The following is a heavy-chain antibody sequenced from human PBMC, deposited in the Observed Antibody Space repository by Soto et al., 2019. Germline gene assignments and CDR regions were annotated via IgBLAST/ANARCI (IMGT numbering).Heavy chain of an antibody. Sequence: EVQLLESGGGLVQPGGSLRLSCAASGFPFSSYALSWVRQAPGKGLEWVSAISSGANTFYTESVKGRFTISRDNSKKTLFLQVNSLRAEVRAIYYCAEDRIIAGAHMDVWGEWSAVAVSS. CDR2: ISSGANT. J-gene: IGHJ6*03. CDR1: GFPFSSYA. V-gene: IGHV3-23*01. CDR3: AEDRIIAGAHMDV. D-gene: IGHD6-13*01.